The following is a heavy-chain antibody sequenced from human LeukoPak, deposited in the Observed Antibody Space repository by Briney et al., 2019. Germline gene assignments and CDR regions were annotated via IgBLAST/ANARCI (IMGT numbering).Heavy chain of an antibody. CDR2: IDWDDDK. Sequence: SGPTLVNPTQPLTLTCTFSGFSLSTSGMCVSWIRQPPGKALEWLTRIDWDDDKYYSTSLRTRLTISKDTSKNQVVLTMTNMDPVDTATYYCARINYDRSKGFDYWGQGTLVTVSS. CDR3: ARINYDRSKGFDY. J-gene: IGHJ4*02. CDR1: GFSLSTSGMC. V-gene: IGHV2-70*11. D-gene: IGHD3-22*01.